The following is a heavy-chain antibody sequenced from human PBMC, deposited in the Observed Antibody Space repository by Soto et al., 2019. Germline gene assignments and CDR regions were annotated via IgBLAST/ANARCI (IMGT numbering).Heavy chain of an antibody. D-gene: IGHD3-3*01. Sequence: EVQLLESGGGLVQPGGSLRLSCAASGFTFSSYAMSWVHQAPGKGLEWVSAISGSGGSTYYADSVKGRFTISRDNSKNTLYLQMNSLRAEDTAVYYCAKDTPYEPPKRGYHYYGMDVWGQGTTVTVSS. V-gene: IGHV3-23*01. CDR1: GFTFSSYA. J-gene: IGHJ6*02. CDR3: AKDTPYEPPKRGYHYYGMDV. CDR2: ISGSGGST.